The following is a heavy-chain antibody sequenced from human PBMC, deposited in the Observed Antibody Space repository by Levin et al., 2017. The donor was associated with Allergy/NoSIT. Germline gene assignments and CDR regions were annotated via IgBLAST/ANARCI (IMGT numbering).Heavy chain of an antibody. CDR3: GSYSSGWYAGRDYFDY. J-gene: IGHJ4*02. CDR2: ISSSGSTI. D-gene: IGHD6-19*01. CDR1: GFTFSSYE. Sequence: GESLKISCAASGFTFSSYEMNWVRQAPGKGLEWVSYISSSGSTIYYADSVKGRFTISRDNAKNSLYLQMNSLRAEDTAVYYCGSYSSGWYAGRDYFDYWGQGTLVTVSS. V-gene: IGHV3-48*03.